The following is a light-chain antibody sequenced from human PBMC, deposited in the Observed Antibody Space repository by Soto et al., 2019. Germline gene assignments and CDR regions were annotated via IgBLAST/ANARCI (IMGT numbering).Light chain of an antibody. CDR2: RAS. CDR1: QSVSNN. Sequence: TVMTQSPATLSVSPGERATLSCRASQSVSNNLVWYQQKPGQAPRLLIYRASTRATGIPARFSGSGSGTEFTLTISSLQSEDVAVYYCQQYDNRPPWTFGQGTKVDIK. J-gene: IGKJ1*01. CDR3: QQYDNRPPWT. V-gene: IGKV3D-15*01.